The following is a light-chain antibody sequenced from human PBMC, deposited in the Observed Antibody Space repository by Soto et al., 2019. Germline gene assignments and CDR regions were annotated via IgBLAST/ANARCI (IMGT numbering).Light chain of an antibody. CDR3: CSYAGSYTFGV. CDR2: DVS. J-gene: IGLJ1*01. Sequence: QSVLTQPRSVSGSPGQSVTISCTGTSSDVGGYNYVSWYQQHPGKAPKLMIYDVSKRPSGVPDRFSGSKSGNTASLTISGLQAEDEVDYFCCSYAGSYTFGVFGTGTKVTVL. CDR1: SSDVGGYNY. V-gene: IGLV2-11*01.